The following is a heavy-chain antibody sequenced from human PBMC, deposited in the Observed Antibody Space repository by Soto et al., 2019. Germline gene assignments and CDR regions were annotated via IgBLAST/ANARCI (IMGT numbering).Heavy chain of an antibody. CDR2: IDPSDSYT. J-gene: IGHJ6*02. Sequence: VESLKISCKGSGYSFTSYWISWVRQMPGKGLEWMGRIDPSDSYTNYSPSFQGHVTISADKSISTAYLQWSSLKASDTAMYYCARHRLVGAASYYYYGMDVWGQGTTVTVSS. D-gene: IGHD1-26*01. CDR1: GYSFTSYW. V-gene: IGHV5-10-1*01. CDR3: ARHRLVGAASYYYYGMDV.